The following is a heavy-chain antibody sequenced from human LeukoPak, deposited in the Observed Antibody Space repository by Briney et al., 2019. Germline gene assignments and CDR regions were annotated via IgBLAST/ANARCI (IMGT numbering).Heavy chain of an antibody. D-gene: IGHD6-13*01. Sequence: GGSLRLSCAASGFTFSDYYMSWIRQAPGKGLEWVSYISSSGSTIYYADSVKGRFTISRDNAKNSLYLQMNSLRAEDTAVYYCASLVSSWLFDYWGQGTLVTVSS. V-gene: IGHV3-11*01. CDR3: ASLVSSWLFDY. CDR2: ISSSGSTI. CDR1: GFTFSDYY. J-gene: IGHJ4*02.